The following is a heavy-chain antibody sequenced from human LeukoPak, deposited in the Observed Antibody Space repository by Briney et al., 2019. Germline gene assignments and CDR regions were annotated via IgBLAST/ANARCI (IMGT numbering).Heavy chain of an antibody. J-gene: IGHJ4*02. V-gene: IGHV4-39*01. CDR3: ARNSSYYNTGGFDY. Sequence: PSETLTLTCTVSGASMRGSTYYWAWIRQTPGKGLEWIGSIYYSGSTHYTPSLKSRVTMSVDTSKNQFSLRVSSVTAADTAVYYCARNSSYYNTGGFDYWGQAIQVTVSS. CDR2: IYYSGST. D-gene: IGHD3-10*01. CDR1: GASMRGSTYY.